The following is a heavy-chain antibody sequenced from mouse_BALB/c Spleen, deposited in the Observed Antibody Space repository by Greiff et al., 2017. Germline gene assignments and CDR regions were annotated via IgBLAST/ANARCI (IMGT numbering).Heavy chain of an antibody. CDR2: IYPGDGDT. D-gene: IGHD3-1*01. CDR3: ARQGARGDY. J-gene: IGHJ2*01. V-gene: IGHV1-80*01. Sequence: QVQLKESGAELVRPGSSVKISCKASGYAFSSYWMNWVKQRPGQGLEWIGQIYPGDGDTNYNGKFKGKATLTADKSSSTAYMQLSSLTSEDSAVYFCARQGARGDYWGQGTTLTVSS. CDR1: GYAFSSYW.